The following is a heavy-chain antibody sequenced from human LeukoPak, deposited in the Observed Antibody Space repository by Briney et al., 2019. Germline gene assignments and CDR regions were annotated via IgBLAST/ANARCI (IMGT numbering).Heavy chain of an antibody. J-gene: IGHJ6*02. CDR3: ARGKDRAPYGMDV. V-gene: IGHV3-21*01. D-gene: IGHD1-14*01. Sequence: SSISSSSSYIYYADSVKGRFTISRDSAKNSLYLQMNSLRAEDTAVYYCARGKDRAPYGMDVWGQGTTVTVSS. CDR2: ISSSSSYI.